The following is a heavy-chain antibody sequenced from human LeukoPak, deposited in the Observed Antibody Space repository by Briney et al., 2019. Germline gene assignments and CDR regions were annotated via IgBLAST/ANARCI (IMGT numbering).Heavy chain of an antibody. CDR1: GFTFSSYW. J-gene: IGHJ4*02. Sequence: GGSLRLSCAASGFTFSSYWMHWVRQAPGKGLVWVSHINNDGSSTNYADSAKGRFTISRDNAKNTLYLQMNSLRAEDTAVYYCVTHYWDYWGQGTLVTVSS. V-gene: IGHV3-74*01. D-gene: IGHD3-3*02. CDR3: VTHYWDY. CDR2: INNDGSST.